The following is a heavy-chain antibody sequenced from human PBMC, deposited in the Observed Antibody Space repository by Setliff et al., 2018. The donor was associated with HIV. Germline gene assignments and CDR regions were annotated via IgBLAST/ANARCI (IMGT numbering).Heavy chain of an antibody. D-gene: IGHD2-8*01. J-gene: IGHJ6*02. V-gene: IGHV4-34*12. Sequence: PSETLSLTCTLYGGSLTNYYWTWIRQSTEKGLEWIGEIVDSGSTNYSPSLKSRVTISLDTSKKQFSLRLNSVPAAGTGVYYCARAPSCADSWCYMYYYYYYGMDVWGLGTTVTVSS. CDR1: GGSLTNYY. CDR2: IVDSGST. CDR3: ARAPSCADSWCYMYYYYYYGMDV.